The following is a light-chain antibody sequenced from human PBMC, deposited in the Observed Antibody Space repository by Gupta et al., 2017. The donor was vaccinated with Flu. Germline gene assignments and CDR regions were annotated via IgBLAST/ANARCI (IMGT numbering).Light chain of an antibody. Sequence: QSVLTQSPSASGTHGQRVTIAFSGGASNIGNNVVSWYQQLPGTAPKLLIDSNNQRPSGLPDRFSGSKSGTSSALASSGLQPEDEAEYFCATWDDLPNAWVFGGGTKLTVL. V-gene: IGLV1-44*01. CDR1: ASNIGNNV. J-gene: IGLJ3*02. CDR2: SNN. CDR3: ATWDDLPNAWV.